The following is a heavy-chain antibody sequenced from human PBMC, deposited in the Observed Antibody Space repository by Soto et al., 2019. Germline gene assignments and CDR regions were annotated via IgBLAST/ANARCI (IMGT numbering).Heavy chain of an antibody. D-gene: IGHD1-7*01. J-gene: IGHJ5*02. CDR1: GFSINTASRG. Sequence: QITLKESGPTVVKPTQTLTLTCTFSGFSINTASRGVAWIRHPPGKDLEWLALFFGDDQKYYSASLKNRLTVTQGTYSNQVVLTSINVDPVDTATYVCAQRVTRETNYFDPWGQGTLVTVSS. V-gene: IGHV2-5*02. CDR2: FFGDDQK. CDR3: AQRVTRETNYFDP.